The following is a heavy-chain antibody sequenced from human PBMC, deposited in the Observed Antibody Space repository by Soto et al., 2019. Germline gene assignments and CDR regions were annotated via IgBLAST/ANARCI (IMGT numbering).Heavy chain of an antibody. CDR2: IYYSGST. CDR3: ARDRADGYPIYYYYGMDV. D-gene: IGHD5-18*01. CDR1: GGSISPYY. V-gene: IGHV4-59*01. J-gene: IGHJ6*02. Sequence: SETLSLTCTVSGGSISPYYWSWLRQSPGKGLEWIGYIYYSGSTNYNPSLKSRVTISVDTSKNQFSLKLSSVTAADTAVYYCARDRADGYPIYYYYGMDVWGQGTTVTVSS.